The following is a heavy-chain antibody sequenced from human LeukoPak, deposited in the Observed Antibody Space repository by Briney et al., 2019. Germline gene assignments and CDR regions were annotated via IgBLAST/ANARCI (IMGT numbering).Heavy chain of an antibody. Sequence: GGSLRLSCAASGFIFDEYAMHWVRQAPGKGLEWVSGISWNSGMIGYADSVKGRITISRDNAKNSLYLQMKSLRPEDTALYYCAKDKMEAAGVNAFDIWGQGTMVTVSS. J-gene: IGHJ3*02. D-gene: IGHD2-15*01. CDR1: GFIFDEYA. V-gene: IGHV3-9*01. CDR2: ISWNSGMI. CDR3: AKDKMEAAGVNAFDI.